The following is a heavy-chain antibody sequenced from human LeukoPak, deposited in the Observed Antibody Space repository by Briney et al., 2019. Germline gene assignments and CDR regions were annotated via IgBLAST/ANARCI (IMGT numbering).Heavy chain of an antibody. Sequence: PGGSLRLSCAASGFTFSSYAMSWVRQAPGKGLEWVSAISGSGGSTYYADSVKGRFTISRDNSKNTPYLQMNSLRAEDTAVYYRAKDQSYYDSSGPIDYWGQGTLVTVSS. CDR3: AKDQSYYDSSGPIDY. D-gene: IGHD3-22*01. CDR1: GFTFSSYA. V-gene: IGHV3-23*01. J-gene: IGHJ4*02. CDR2: ISGSGGST.